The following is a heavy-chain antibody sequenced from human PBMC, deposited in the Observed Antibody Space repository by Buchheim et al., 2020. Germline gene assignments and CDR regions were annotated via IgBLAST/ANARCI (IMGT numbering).Heavy chain of an antibody. D-gene: IGHD5-18*01. V-gene: IGHV4-34*01. J-gene: IGHJ4*02. CDR1: GGSFSGYY. Sequence: QVQLQQWGAGLLTPSETLSLTCAVYGGSFSGYYGSWIRQPPGKGLEWIGEPNYIGSTNYNPSLKSRVTLSVHTSKNPFSLKLSSVTAAETAVYYCARRKRSYGPLTGFDYWGQGTL. CDR3: ARRKRSYGPLTGFDY. CDR2: PNYIGST.